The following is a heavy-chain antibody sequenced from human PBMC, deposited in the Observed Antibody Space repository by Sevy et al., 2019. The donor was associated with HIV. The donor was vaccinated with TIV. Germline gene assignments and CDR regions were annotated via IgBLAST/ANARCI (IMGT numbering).Heavy chain of an antibody. CDR2: ISGSGGST. CDR1: AFTFSTYA. J-gene: IGHJ6*02. Sequence: GGSLRLSCAASAFTFSTYAMNWVRQAPGKGLGWVSAISGSGGSTYYADSVKGRFTISRDNSKNTLYLQMNSLRAEDTAVYYCAKVGYCSTTSCYTIYYGMDVWGQGTTVTVSS. D-gene: IGHD2-2*02. V-gene: IGHV3-23*01. CDR3: AKVGYCSTTSCYTIYYGMDV.